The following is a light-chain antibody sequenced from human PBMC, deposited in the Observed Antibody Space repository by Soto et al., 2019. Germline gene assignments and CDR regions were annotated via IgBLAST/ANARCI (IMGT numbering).Light chain of an antibody. CDR1: QSVSSN. J-gene: IGKJ1*01. V-gene: IGKV3-15*01. Sequence: EIEMTHSPATLSVSPGERANLSCRPSQSVSSNLAWYQQKPGQAPRLLIYGASTRATGIPARFSGSGSGTEFTLTISSLQSEDFAVYYCQQYNNWPETFGQGTKVDIK. CDR2: GAS. CDR3: QQYNNWPET.